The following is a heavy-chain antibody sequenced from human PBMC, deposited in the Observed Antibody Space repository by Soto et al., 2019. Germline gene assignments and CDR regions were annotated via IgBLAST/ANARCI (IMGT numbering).Heavy chain of an antibody. D-gene: IGHD6-19*01. CDR3: ARDRIAVAGTCWFDT. J-gene: IGHJ5*02. CDR2: ISPILGTA. Sequence: SVKVSCKASGGTFSSYAISWGRQAPGQGREGSGGISPILGTANYAQKFQGRVTITADESTRKAYLELSSLRSEETAVYYCARDRIAVAGTCWFDTWGQGTLVPVSS. V-gene: IGHV1-69*13. CDR1: GGTFSSYA.